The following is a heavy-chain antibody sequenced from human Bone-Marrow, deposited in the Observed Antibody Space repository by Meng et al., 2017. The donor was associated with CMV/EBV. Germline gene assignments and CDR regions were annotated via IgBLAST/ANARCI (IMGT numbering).Heavy chain of an antibody. J-gene: IGHJ4*02. CDR3: PRVGVVVPAARGSFDY. Sequence: GGSLRLSCKGSGYSFTSYWIGWVRQMPGKGLEWMGIIYPGDSDTRYSPSFQGQVTISADKSISTAYLQWSSLKASDTAMYYCPRVGVVVPAARGSFDYWGQGTMVTVSS. V-gene: IGHV5-51*01. D-gene: IGHD2-2*01. CDR2: IYPGDSDT. CDR1: GYSFTSYW.